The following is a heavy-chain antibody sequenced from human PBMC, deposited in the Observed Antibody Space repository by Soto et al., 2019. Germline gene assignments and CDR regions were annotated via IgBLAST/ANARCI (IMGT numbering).Heavy chain of an antibody. CDR1: GYTFTSYD. CDR2: MNPNSGNT. J-gene: IGHJ6*02. D-gene: IGHD3-10*01. Sequence: ASVKVSCKASGYTFTSYDINWVRQATGQGLEWMGWMNPNSGNTGYAQKFQGRVTMTRNTSISTAYMELSSLRSEDTAVYYCARGQGYYGSGSYYTTGGMDVWGQGTTVTV. V-gene: IGHV1-8*01. CDR3: ARGQGYYGSGSYYTTGGMDV.